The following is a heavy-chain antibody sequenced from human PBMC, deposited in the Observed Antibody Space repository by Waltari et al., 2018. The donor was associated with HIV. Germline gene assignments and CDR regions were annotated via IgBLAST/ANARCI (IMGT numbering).Heavy chain of an antibody. Sequence: EVQLVESGGGLVQPGGSLSLACAASGFTFSSYWMSWVRQAPGKGLEWVANIKQDGSEKYYVDSVKGRFTISRDNAKNSLYLQMNSLRAEDTAVYYCANDYSSHTYWGQGTLVTVSS. CDR1: GFTFSSYW. J-gene: IGHJ4*02. D-gene: IGHD6-13*01. V-gene: IGHV3-7*01. CDR2: IKQDGSEK. CDR3: ANDYSSHTY.